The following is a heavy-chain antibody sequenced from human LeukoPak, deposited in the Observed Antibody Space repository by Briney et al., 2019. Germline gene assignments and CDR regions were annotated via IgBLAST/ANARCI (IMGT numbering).Heavy chain of an antibody. Sequence: GGSLRLSCAASGFTFSDYYMSWIRQAPGKGLEWVSSISSSSSYIYYADSVKGRFTISRDNAKNSLYLQMNSLRAEDTAVYYCARDCIGTIFATWFDPWGQGTLVTVSS. CDR2: ISSSSSYI. D-gene: IGHD3-3*01. V-gene: IGHV3-11*06. J-gene: IGHJ5*02. CDR1: GFTFSDYY. CDR3: ARDCIGTIFATWFDP.